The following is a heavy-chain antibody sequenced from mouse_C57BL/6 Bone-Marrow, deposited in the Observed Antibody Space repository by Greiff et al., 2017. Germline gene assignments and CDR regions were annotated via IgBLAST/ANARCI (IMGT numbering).Heavy chain of an antibody. V-gene: IGHV1-7*01. CDR1: GYTFTSYW. CDR2: INPSSGYT. CDR3: ARSFYGPAGFAY. D-gene: IGHD1-2*01. Sequence: VQLQQSGAELAKPGASVKLSCKASGYTFTSYWMHWVKQRPGQGLEWIGYINPSSGYTKYNQKFKDKATLTADKYSSTAYMQLSSLTYEDSAVYYCARSFYGPAGFAYWGQGTLVTFSA. J-gene: IGHJ3*01.